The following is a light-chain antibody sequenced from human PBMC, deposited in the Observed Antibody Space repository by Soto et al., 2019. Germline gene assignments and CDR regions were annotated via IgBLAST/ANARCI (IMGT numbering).Light chain of an antibody. Sequence: DIQMTQSPPTLSASVGDRVTITCRASQGISNYLAWYQQKPGKVPKLLIYAASTLQSGVPSRFSGSGSGTDSTLTISSLQPEDVATYYCQKYNSAPRTFGQGTKVDIK. V-gene: IGKV1-27*01. J-gene: IGKJ1*01. CDR1: QGISNY. CDR2: AAS. CDR3: QKYNSAPRT.